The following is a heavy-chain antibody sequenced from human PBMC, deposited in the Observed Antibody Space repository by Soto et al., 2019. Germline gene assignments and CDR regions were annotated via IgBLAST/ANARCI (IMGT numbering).Heavy chain of an antibody. D-gene: IGHD6-19*01. CDR2: IYYSGST. Sequence: QVQLQESGPGLVKPSQTLSLTCTVSGGSISSGGYYWSWIRQHPGKGLGWIGYIYYSGSTYYNTSLKSRVTITVDTSKNQFSLKLSSVTAAYTAVYYCARVSGFVAVDGPFDYWGQGTLVTVSS. V-gene: IGHV4-31*03. CDR1: GGSISSGGYY. J-gene: IGHJ4*02. CDR3: ARVSGFVAVDGPFDY.